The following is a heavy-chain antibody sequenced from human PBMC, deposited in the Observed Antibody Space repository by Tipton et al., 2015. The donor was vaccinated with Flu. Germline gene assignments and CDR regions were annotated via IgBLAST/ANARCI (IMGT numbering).Heavy chain of an antibody. CDR1: GDSFTNYY. CDR3: ARSRVFDV. Sequence: TLSLTCTVSGDSFTNYYWNWIRQPPGKGLEWIGYVFDSVNTNYNPSLKSRVIISVDMSKNQFSLRLRSVTASDTAGYYCARSRVFDVWGQWTMVTVSS. J-gene: IGHJ3*01. V-gene: IGHV4-59*08. CDR2: VFDSVNT.